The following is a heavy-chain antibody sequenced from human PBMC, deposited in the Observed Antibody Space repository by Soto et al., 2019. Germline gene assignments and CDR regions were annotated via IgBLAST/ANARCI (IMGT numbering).Heavy chain of an antibody. CDR2: IWYDGSNK. Sequence: PGGSLRLSCAASGFTFSSYGMHWVRQAPGKGLEWVAVIWYDGSNKYYADSVKGRFTISRDNSKNTLYLQMNSLRAEDTAVYYCARGYYDSSGHVPPGSFPYWYFDLWGRGTLVTVSS. D-gene: IGHD3-22*01. CDR1: GFTFSSYG. CDR3: ARGYYDSSGHVPPGSFPYWYFDL. J-gene: IGHJ2*01. V-gene: IGHV3-33*01.